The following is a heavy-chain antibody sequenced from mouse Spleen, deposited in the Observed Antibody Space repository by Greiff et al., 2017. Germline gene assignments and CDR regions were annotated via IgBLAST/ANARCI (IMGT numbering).Heavy chain of an antibody. CDR3: ARRDYSY. J-gene: IGHJ4*01. Sequence: EVKVVESGGGLVKPGGSLKLSCAASGFTFSSYTMSWVRQTPAKRPEWVATISSGGGNTYYPDSVKGRFTISRDNARNTLYLQMSSLRSEDTAMYYCARRDYSYWGQGTSVTVSS. CDR2: ISSGGGNT. D-gene: IGHD1-1*02. CDR1: GFTFSSYT. V-gene: IGHV5-9*04.